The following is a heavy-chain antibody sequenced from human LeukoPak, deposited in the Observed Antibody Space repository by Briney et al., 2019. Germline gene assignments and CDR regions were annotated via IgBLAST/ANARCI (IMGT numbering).Heavy chain of an antibody. CDR2: INHSGST. CDR3: ARGASPAPPFDY. CDR1: GGSFSGYY. J-gene: IGHJ4*02. D-gene: IGHD2-2*01. V-gene: IGHV4-34*01. Sequence: SETLSLTCAVYGGSFSGYYWSWIRQPPGKGLEWIGEINHSGSTNYNPSLKSRVTISVDTSKNQFSLKLSSVTAADTAVYYCARGASPAPPFDYWGQGTLVTVSS.